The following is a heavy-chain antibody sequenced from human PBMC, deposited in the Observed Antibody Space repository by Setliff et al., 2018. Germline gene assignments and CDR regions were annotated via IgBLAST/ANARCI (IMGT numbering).Heavy chain of an antibody. V-gene: IGHV1-69*05. Sequence: SVKVSCKASGATFSSYGISWVRQAPGQGLEWMGGTIPMFGTTEYAQKLQGRVTMTRDTSTSTVYMVLNNLRSEDTALYYCAFEYGTSKRFDPWGQGTLVTVSS. D-gene: IGHD3-10*01. J-gene: IGHJ5*02. CDR2: TIPMFGTT. CDR1: GATFSSYG. CDR3: AFEYGTSKRFDP.